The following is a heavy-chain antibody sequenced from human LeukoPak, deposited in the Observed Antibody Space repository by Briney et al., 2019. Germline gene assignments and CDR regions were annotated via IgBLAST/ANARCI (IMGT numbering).Heavy chain of an antibody. CDR1: GFTFNTYG. J-gene: IGHJ4*02. Sequence: GGSLRLSCPASGFTFNTYGMHWVRQAPGKGLEYVSGIGPDGGTTYYAKSVKGRFTIPRDNSKRLVYLQMGSLPADDMAVYYCARGGQLTDYWGQGTLVSVSS. V-gene: IGHV3-64*01. CDR2: IGPDGGTT. CDR3: ARGGQLTDY. D-gene: IGHD6-13*01.